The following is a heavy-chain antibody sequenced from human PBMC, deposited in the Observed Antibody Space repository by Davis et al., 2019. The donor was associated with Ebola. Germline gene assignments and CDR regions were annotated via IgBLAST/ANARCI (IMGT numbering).Heavy chain of an antibody. Sequence: SETLSLTCAVSGGSISRSNWWSWARQPPGKGLEWIGYIYYSGSTNYNPSLKSRVTISVDTSKNQFSLKLSSVTAADTAVYYCARIKMATIDYWGQGTLVTVSS. D-gene: IGHD5-24*01. CDR1: GGSISRSNW. CDR2: IYYSGST. V-gene: IGHV4-4*02. CDR3: ARIKMATIDY. J-gene: IGHJ4*02.